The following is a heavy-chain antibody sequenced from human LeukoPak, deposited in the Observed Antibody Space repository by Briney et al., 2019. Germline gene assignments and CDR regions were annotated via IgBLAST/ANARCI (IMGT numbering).Heavy chain of an antibody. D-gene: IGHD3-10*01. CDR2: IIPILGIA. V-gene: IGHV1-69*04. CDR3: ARDSRGTGYYGSGRGSNWFDP. J-gene: IGHJ5*02. CDR1: GGTFSSYA. Sequence: GASVKVSCKASGGTFSSYAISWVRQAPGQGLEWMGRIIPILGIANYAQKFQGRVTITADKSTSTAYMELSSLRSEDTAVYYCARDSRGTGYYGSGRGSNWFDPWGQGTLVTVSS.